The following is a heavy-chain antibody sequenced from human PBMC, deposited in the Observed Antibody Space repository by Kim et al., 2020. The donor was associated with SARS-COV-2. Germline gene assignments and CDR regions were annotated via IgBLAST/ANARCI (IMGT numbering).Heavy chain of an antibody. CDR3: SSDGPPGWFDP. CDR2: IYHSGSS. CDR1: GYSISSGYY. Sequence: SETLSLTCTVSGYSISSGYYWGLSRQPPGKGLEGIGSIYHSGSSHYKPSLKSQVTISVDTAKNQFSLKLSSMIEADTAVDDCSSDGPPGWFDPWDEGIVV. V-gene: IGHV4-38-2*02. J-gene: IGHJ5*02.